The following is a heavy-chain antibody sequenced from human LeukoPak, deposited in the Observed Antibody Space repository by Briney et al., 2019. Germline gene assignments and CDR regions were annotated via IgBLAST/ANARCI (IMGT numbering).Heavy chain of an antibody. Sequence: SVKVSCKASGGTFSSYAISWVRQAPGQGLEWMGRIIPILGIANYAQKFQGRVTITADKSTSTAYLELSSLRSEDTAVYYCAREGRGYYDSKRGDAFDIWGQGTMVTVSS. J-gene: IGHJ3*02. CDR2: IIPILGIA. CDR3: AREGRGYYDSKRGDAFDI. V-gene: IGHV1-69*04. CDR1: GGTFSSYA. D-gene: IGHD3-22*01.